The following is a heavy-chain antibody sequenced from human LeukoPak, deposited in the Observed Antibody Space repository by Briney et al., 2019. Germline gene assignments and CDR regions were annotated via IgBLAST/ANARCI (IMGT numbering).Heavy chain of an antibody. Sequence: GASVKVSCKASGYTFTSYGISWVRQAPGQGLEWMGWISAYNGNTNYAQKLQGRVTMTTDTSTNTHHMQRRSLKSDHTDAEYSAKGWGDHGVYFGGYFDNWGHGTLVTVSS. CDR2: ISAYNGNT. CDR1: GYTFTSYG. J-gene: IGHJ4*03. CDR3: AKGWGDHGVYFGGYFDN. V-gene: IGHV1-18*01. D-gene: IGHD4-17*01.